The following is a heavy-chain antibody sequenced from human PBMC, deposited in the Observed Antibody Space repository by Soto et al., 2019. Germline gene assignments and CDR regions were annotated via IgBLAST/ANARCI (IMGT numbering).Heavy chain of an antibody. Sequence: SETLCLTCAVFGGSFRGFYWSRIRQPPGKGLEWIGEINHSGSTNYNPSLKSRVTISVDTSKNQFSLKLSSVTAADTAVFYCARSPRHIVSTPHDYWGQGTLVTVSS. CDR2: INHSGST. CDR1: GGSFRGFY. D-gene: IGHD5-12*01. J-gene: IGHJ4*02. CDR3: ARSPRHIVSTPHDY. V-gene: IGHV4-34*01.